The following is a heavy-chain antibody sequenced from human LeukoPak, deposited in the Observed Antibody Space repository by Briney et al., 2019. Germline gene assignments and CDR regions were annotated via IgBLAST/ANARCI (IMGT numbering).Heavy chain of an antibody. Sequence: GASVKVSCKASGYTFTGYYMHWVRQAPGQGLECMGWINPNSGGTNYAQKFQGRVTMTRDTSISTAYMELSRLRSDDTAVYYCALGAHQYYDFWSGYYTFSYFDYWGQGTLVTVSS. V-gene: IGHV1-2*02. J-gene: IGHJ4*02. D-gene: IGHD3-3*01. CDR2: INPNSGGT. CDR3: ALGAHQYYDFWSGYYTFSYFDY. CDR1: GYTFTGYY.